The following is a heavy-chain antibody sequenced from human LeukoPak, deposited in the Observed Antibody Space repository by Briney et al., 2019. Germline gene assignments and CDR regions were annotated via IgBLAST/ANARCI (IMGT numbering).Heavy chain of an antibody. D-gene: IGHD2-21*02. CDR1: HDSISNDY. J-gene: IGHJ4*02. Sequence: PSETLSLTCTVSHDSISNDYWSWIRQPPGKGLEWLGYIHTSGNTNYNPSLKSRVTISVDTSKNQFSLKLSSMTAADTAVYYYVRHLTASSVGIEYWGQGTLVTVSS. CDR3: VRHLTASSVGIEY. V-gene: IGHV4-4*09. CDR2: IHTSGNT.